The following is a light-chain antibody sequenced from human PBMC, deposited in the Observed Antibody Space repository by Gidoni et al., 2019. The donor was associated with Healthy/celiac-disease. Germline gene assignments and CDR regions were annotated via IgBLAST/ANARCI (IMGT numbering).Light chain of an antibody. Sequence: EIVLTQSPATLSLSPGERATLSCRASQRVSSYLAWYQQKPGQAPRLLIYDASNRATGIQARFSGSGSGTDFTLTISSLEPEDFAVYYCQQRSNWPYTFGQGTKLEIK. J-gene: IGKJ2*01. CDR2: DAS. CDR1: QRVSSY. V-gene: IGKV3-11*01. CDR3: QQRSNWPYT.